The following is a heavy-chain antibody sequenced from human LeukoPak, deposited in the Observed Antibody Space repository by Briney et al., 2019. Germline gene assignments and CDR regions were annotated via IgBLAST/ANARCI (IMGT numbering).Heavy chain of an antibody. D-gene: IGHD3-22*01. CDR3: AIDPYYYDSSGYLHDLDY. J-gene: IGHJ4*02. CDR1: GFTFSSYA. Sequence: GGSLRLSCAASGFTFSSYAMSWVRQAPGKGLEWVSAISGSGGSTYYADSVKGRFTISRDNSKNTLYLQMNSLRAEDTAVYYCAIDPYYYDSSGYLHDLDYWGQGILVNVSS. CDR2: ISGSGGST. V-gene: IGHV3-23*01.